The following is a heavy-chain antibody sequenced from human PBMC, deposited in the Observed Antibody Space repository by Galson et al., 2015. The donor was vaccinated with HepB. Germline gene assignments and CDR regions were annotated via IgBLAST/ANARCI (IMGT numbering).Heavy chain of an antibody. V-gene: IGHV1-18*04. CDR2: ISAYNGNT. Sequence: SVKVSCKASGYTFTSYGISWVRQAPGQGLEWMGWISAYNGNTNYAQKLQGRVTMTTDTSTSTAYMELSSLRSEDTAVYYCARANRGSGPPDQYSSSPYYYGMDVWGQGTTVTVSS. CDR3: ARANRGSGPPDQYSSSPYYYGMDV. D-gene: IGHD6-6*01. CDR1: GYTFTSYG. J-gene: IGHJ6*02.